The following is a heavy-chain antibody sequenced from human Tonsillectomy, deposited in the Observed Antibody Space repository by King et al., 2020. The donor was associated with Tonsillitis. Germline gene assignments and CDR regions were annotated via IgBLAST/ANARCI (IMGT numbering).Heavy chain of an antibody. CDR2: IVVGSGNT. J-gene: IGHJ4*02. CDR3: AAEGRKDEERRKNEN. CDR1: GFTFTSSA. Sequence: QLVASGPAVQTPGPSVQVSCPASGFTFTSSAMPWVRQARGQRLEWIGWIVVGSGNTNYAQKFQERVTITRDMSTSTAYMELSSLRSDDTAGYYGAAEGRKDEERRKNENWGQGTRGTGSA. V-gene: IGHV1-58*02. D-gene: IGHD1-1*01.